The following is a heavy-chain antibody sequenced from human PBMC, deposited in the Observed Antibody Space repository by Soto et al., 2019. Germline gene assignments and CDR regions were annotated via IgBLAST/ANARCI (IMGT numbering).Heavy chain of an antibody. CDR1: GFTFNSYG. CDR2: ISYDSTKT. Sequence: GGSLRLSCAASGFTFNSYGMHWVRQGPGDGLEWVAFISYDSTKTYYADSVKGRFPISRDNSNSARYVQMNSLTGEDTAVYYCARTRSAWSDFHYYSLDVWGQGTTVTVSS. J-gene: IGHJ6*02. D-gene: IGHD1-26*01. CDR3: ARTRSAWSDFHYYSLDV. V-gene: IGHV3-30*03.